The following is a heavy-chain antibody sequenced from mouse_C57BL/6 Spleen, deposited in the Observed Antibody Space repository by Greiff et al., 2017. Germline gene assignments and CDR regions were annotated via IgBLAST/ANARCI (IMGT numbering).Heavy chain of an antibody. CDR3: ARSRTGYAMDY. CDR2: IYPGDGDT. D-gene: IGHD4-1*01. V-gene: IGHV1-82*01. J-gene: IGHJ4*01. Sequence: QVQLKQSGPELVKPGASVKISCKASGYAFSSSWMNWVKQRPGKGLEWIGRIYPGDGDTNYNGKFKGKATLTADKSSSTAYMQLSSLTSEDSAVYFCARSRTGYAMDYWGQGTSVTVSS. CDR1: GYAFSSSW.